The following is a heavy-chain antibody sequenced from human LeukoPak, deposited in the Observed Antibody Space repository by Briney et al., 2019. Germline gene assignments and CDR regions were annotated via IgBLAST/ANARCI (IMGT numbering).Heavy chain of an antibody. CDR2: ISYDGSNK. D-gene: IGHD2-2*01. Sequence: PGGSLRLSCAASGLTFSSYAMHWVRQAPGKGLEWVAVISYDGSNKYYADSVKGRFTISRDNSKNTLYLQMNSLRAEDTAVYYCARENLVVPAAIPLNWFDPWGQGTLVTVS. CDR3: ARENLVVPAAIPLNWFDP. J-gene: IGHJ5*02. V-gene: IGHV3-30*01. CDR1: GLTFSSYA.